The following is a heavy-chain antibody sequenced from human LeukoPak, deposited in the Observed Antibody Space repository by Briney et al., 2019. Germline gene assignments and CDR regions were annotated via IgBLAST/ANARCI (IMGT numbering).Heavy chain of an antibody. D-gene: IGHD6-13*01. Sequence: SETLSLTCTVSGGSVSSGGYYWSWIRQHPGKGLEWIGYIYNRGSTYYNPSLKRRVTIAADTSKNQFSLKLSSVTAADTAVYYCASRIAAAHPWFDPWGQGTLVTVSS. CDR3: ASRIAAAHPWFDP. V-gene: IGHV4-31*03. J-gene: IGHJ5*02. CDR2: IYNRGST. CDR1: GGSVSSGGYY.